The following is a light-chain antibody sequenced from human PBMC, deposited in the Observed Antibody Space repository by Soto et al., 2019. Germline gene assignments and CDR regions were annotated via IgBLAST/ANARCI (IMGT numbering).Light chain of an antibody. CDR3: FSYAGSSTLV. CDR1: SSDVGSYNL. CDR2: EVS. V-gene: IGLV2-23*02. J-gene: IGLJ3*02. Sequence: QSALTQPASVSGSPGQSITISCTGTSSDVGSYNLVSWYQQHPGKAPTLMIYEVSKRPSGVSNRFSGSKSGNTASLTISGLQAEDEADYYCFSYAGSSTLVFGGGTKLTVL.